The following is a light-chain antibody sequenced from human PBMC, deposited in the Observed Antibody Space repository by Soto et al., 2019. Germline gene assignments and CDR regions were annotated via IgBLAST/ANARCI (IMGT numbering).Light chain of an antibody. CDR3: QQRSDRLPIT. CDR1: QSVSXX. V-gene: IGKV3-11*01. J-gene: IGKJ5*01. CDR2: DAS. Sequence: GERGTLSCRASQSVSXXLAWYQQKPGQAPRLLIYDASKRPTGIPARFSGSGSGTDFTLTISSLEPEDFAVYYCQQRSDRLPITFGQGTRLEIK.